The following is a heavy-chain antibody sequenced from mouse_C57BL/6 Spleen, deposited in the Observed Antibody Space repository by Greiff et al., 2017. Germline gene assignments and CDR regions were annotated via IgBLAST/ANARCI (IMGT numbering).Heavy chain of an antibody. Sequence: EVKVEESGGGLVKPGGSLKLSCAASGFTFSDYGMHWVRQAPEKGLEWVAYISSGSSTIYYADTVKGRFTISRDNAKNTLFLQMTSLRSEDTAMYYCARQKLFYAMDYWGQGTSVTVSS. CDR1: GFTFSDYG. J-gene: IGHJ4*01. V-gene: IGHV5-17*01. CDR3: ARQKLFYAMDY. CDR2: ISSGSSTI.